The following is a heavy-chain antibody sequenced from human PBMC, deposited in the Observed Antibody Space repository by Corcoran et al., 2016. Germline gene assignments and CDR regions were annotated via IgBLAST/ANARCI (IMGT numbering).Heavy chain of an antibody. CDR2: ITGDGSDT. D-gene: IGHD6-25*01. V-gene: IGHV3-74*03. Sequence: EVQLVESGGGLVQPGGSLRLYCAASGFAFSTYWMHWVRQVPGKGLMWVSRITGDGSDTTYADSVKGRFTISRGNAENTLYLQMDSLRAEDTAGYYCARGGGWSSGRFRAFGFWGQGTMVTVSS. CDR1: GFAFSTYW. J-gene: IGHJ3*01. CDR3: ARGGGWSSGRFRAFGF.